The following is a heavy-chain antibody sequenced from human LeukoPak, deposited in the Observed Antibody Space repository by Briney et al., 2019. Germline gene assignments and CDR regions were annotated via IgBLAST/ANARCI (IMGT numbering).Heavy chain of an antibody. CDR2: ISGSGGST. CDR1: GFTFSIYA. Sequence: PGGSLRLSCAASGFTFSIYAMSWVRQAPGKGLEWVSAISGSGGSTYYADSVKGRFTISRDNSKNTLYLQMNSLRAEDTAVYYCARDLSSSYYFDYWGQGTLVTVSS. D-gene: IGHD6-13*01. J-gene: IGHJ4*02. CDR3: ARDLSSSYYFDY. V-gene: IGHV3-23*01.